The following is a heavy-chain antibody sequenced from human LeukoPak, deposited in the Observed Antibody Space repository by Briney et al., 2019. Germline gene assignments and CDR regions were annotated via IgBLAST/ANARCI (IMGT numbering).Heavy chain of an antibody. Sequence: SETLSLTCSVSGGSISSTSYYWGWIRQPPGKGLEWIGSMYYSGSTYYNPSLKSRVTISVDTSKNQFSLRLKSVTAADTAVYYCARWYSSGWHFDYWGQGTLVTVSS. V-gene: IGHV4-39*07. CDR2: MYYSGST. CDR3: ARWYSSGWHFDY. D-gene: IGHD6-19*01. CDR1: GGSISSTSYY. J-gene: IGHJ4*02.